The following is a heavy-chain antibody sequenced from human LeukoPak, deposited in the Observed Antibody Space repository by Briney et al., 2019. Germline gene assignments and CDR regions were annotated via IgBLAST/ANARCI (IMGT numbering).Heavy chain of an antibody. CDR1: GFTFSSYV. D-gene: IGHD6-6*01. Sequence: GGSLRLSCAASGFTFSSYVMSWVRQAPGKGLEWVSTISGSGGNTYYADSVKGRFTISRDNSKNTLYLQMNSLRAEDTAVYYCARDKSSSSSYYYYMDVWGKGTTVTVSS. J-gene: IGHJ6*03. CDR2: ISGSGGNT. V-gene: IGHV3-23*01. CDR3: ARDKSSSSSYYYYMDV.